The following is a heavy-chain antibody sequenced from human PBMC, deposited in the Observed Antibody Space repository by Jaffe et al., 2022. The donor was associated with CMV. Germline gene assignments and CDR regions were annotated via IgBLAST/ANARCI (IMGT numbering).Heavy chain of an antibody. CDR3: ARVVEYGDHYYYYYYMDV. Sequence: EVQLVESGGGLVKPGGSLRLSCAASGFTFSSYSMNWVRQAPGKGLEWVSSISSSSSYIYYADSVKGRFTISRDNAKNSLYLQMNSLRAEDTAVYYCARVVEYGDHYYYYYYMDVWGKGTTVTVSS. D-gene: IGHD4-17*01. CDR1: GFTFSSYS. CDR2: ISSSSSYI. V-gene: IGHV3-21*01. J-gene: IGHJ6*03.